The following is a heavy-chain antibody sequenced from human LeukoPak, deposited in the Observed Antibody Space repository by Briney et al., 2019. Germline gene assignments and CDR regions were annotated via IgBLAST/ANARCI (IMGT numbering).Heavy chain of an antibody. D-gene: IGHD1-26*01. Sequence: SETLSLTCSVSGGSISSYSWSWIRQPPGKGLEWIGYIYYSGSTNYNPSLKSRVTISVDTSKNQFSLKLSSVTAADTAVYYCARDGDSGSFRLRAYAFDIWGQGTMVTVSS. CDR2: IYYSGST. CDR3: ARDGDSGSFRLRAYAFDI. V-gene: IGHV4-59*01. J-gene: IGHJ3*02. CDR1: GGSISSYS.